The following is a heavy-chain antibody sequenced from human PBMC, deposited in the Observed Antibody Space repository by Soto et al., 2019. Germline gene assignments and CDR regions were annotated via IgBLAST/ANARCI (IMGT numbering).Heavy chain of an antibody. Sequence: QVQLVQSGAEVKKPGASVKVSCKASGYTFTSYGISWVRQAPGQGLEWMGWISAYNGNTNYSQKLQGRVTMTTDTYTSTAYMELRSLRSDDTAVYYCARVWASGCGSNVYGMDVWGQGTTVTVSS. CDR1: GYTFTSYG. J-gene: IGHJ6*02. CDR3: ARVWASGCGSNVYGMDV. CDR2: ISAYNGNT. V-gene: IGHV1-18*01. D-gene: IGHD6-19*01.